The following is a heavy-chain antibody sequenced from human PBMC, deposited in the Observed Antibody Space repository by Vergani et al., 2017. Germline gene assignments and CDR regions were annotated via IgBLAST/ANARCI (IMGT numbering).Heavy chain of an antibody. Sequence: QVQLVQSGAEVKKPGASVKVSCQASGYTFTSNYIHWVRQAPGQGLEWMGVINPSGGSTNYAQNFQGRVTMTSDTSTSTVFMELSSLRSQDTAVYYCARGCGSTSCYKRGEDWFDPWGQGTLVTFSS. CDR1: GYTFTSNY. D-gene: IGHD2-2*02. CDR3: ARGCGSTSCYKRGEDWFDP. V-gene: IGHV1-46*01. J-gene: IGHJ5*02. CDR2: INPSGGST.